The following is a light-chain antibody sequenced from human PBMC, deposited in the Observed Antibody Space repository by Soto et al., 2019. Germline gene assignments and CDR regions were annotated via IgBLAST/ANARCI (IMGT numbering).Light chain of an antibody. Sequence: EIVLTQSPGTLSLSPGERATLSCRASQSVDSSNLAWYQQKPGQAPRLLIYGASSWATGVPYRFSGSGSGTDFTLTISRLEPEDVAVYYCQQHGDSPYTFGQGTKLELK. CDR2: GAS. CDR3: QQHGDSPYT. CDR1: QSVDSSN. J-gene: IGKJ2*01. V-gene: IGKV3-20*01.